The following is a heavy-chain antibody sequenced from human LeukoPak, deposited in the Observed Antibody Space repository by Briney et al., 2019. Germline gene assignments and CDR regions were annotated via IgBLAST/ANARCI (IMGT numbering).Heavy chain of an antibody. D-gene: IGHD2-21*02. CDR2: IGGSGLNT. V-gene: IGHV3-23*01. J-gene: IGHJ4*02. Sequence: GGSLRLSCAASGFTFKMYAMSWVRQAPGKGLEWVSAIGGSGLNTFYADSVKGRFTISRDNSKSTLYLQMNSLRADDTAVYFCAKDDLYCFAPTCYSVDYWGQGTLVTVSS. CDR1: GFTFKMYA. CDR3: AKDDLYCFAPTCYSVDY.